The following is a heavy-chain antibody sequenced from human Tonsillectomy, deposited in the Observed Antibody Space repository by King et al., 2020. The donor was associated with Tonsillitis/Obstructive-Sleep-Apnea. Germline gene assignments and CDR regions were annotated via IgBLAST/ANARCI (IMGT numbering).Heavy chain of an antibody. Sequence: VQLVESGGGVVQPGRSLRLSCVAAGFTVTNYAMHWVRQAPGRGREGVAFMAYDETKKTYADSVKGRFTISREHSKNTRYLHKSSRKPEDTAIYYCARDNNCDYWGQGTLVTISS. CDR1: GFTVTNYA. D-gene: IGHD2/OR15-2a*01. J-gene: IGHJ4*02. CDR3: ARDNNCDY. V-gene: IGHV3-30*14. CDR2: MAYDETKK.